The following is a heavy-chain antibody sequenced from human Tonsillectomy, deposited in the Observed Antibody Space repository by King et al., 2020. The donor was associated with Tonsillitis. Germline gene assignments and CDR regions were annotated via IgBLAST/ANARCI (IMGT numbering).Heavy chain of an antibody. Sequence: QLQESGPGLVKPSETLSHTCIVSGGSIGGNYYWGWIRQSPGKGLEWIGIVSYSVNPHTYYSPSFKNRVTMSADTTNSRFSLTLMSVTAADAGLYFCLRQGLLETAMISYYWGQGTLVTVSS. CDR1: GGSIGGNYY. D-gene: IGHD2-21*02. CDR2: VSYSVNPHT. V-gene: IGHV4-39*01. CDR3: LRQGLLETAMISYY. J-gene: IGHJ4*02.